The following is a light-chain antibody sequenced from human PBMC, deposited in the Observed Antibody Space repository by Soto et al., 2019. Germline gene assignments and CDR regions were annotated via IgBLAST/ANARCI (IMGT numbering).Light chain of an antibody. CDR1: QRVNNW. CDR3: KKYNGYLFH. J-gene: IGKJ3*01. CDR2: KAS. V-gene: IGKV1-5*03. Sequence: DIQMTQSPSTLSASVGDRVTITCRASQRVNNWLAWYQQQPGKAPKLLIYKASTLESGVPSRFTGSESGTKCTPTIRSPQHDHVATNYRKKYNGYLFHFSPG.